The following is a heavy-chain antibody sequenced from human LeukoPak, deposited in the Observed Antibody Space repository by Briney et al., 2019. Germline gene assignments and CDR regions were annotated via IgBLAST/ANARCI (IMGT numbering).Heavy chain of an antibody. J-gene: IGHJ3*02. V-gene: IGHV5-51*01. D-gene: IGHD2-8*01. CDR1: GYIFTTYW. CDR2: IYPDDSDT. CDR3: ARQGRLMGINGRDAFDI. Sequence: GESLKISCKGSGYIFTTYWIGWVRQMPGKGLEWMGIIYPDDSDTRYSPSFQGQVTISADKSINTAYLQWSSLKASDTAMYYCARQGRLMGINGRDAFDIWGQGTMVTVSS.